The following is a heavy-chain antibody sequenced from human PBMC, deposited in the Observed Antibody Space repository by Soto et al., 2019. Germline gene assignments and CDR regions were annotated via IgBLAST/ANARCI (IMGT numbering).Heavy chain of an antibody. CDR2: INSDGSST. Sequence: EVQLVESGGGLVQPGGSLRLSCAASGFTFSSYCMHGVRQAPGKGRVWVSRINSDGSSTSYADSVKGRFTISRDNAKNTLYLQMNSLRAEDTAVYYCARLGEITLTSDAFDIWGQGTMVTVSS. CDR1: GFTFSSYC. V-gene: IGHV3-74*01. J-gene: IGHJ3*02. CDR3: ARLGEITLTSDAFDI. D-gene: IGHD1-26*01.